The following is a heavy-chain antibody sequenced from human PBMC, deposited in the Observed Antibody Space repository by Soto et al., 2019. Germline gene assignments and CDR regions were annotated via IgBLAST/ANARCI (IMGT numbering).Heavy chain of an antibody. V-gene: IGHV4-31*03. CDR2: IYYSGST. CDR3: ARDRKYYHGSGNIDSNYYYYGMDV. D-gene: IGHD3-10*01. Sequence: QVQLQESGPGLVKPSQTLSLTCTVSGGSISSGGYYWSWIRQHPGKGLEWIGYIYYSGSTYYNPSLKSRVTISVDTSKNQFSLKLSSVTAADTAVYYCARDRKYYHGSGNIDSNYYYYGMDVWGQGTTVTVSS. J-gene: IGHJ6*02. CDR1: GGSISSGGYY.